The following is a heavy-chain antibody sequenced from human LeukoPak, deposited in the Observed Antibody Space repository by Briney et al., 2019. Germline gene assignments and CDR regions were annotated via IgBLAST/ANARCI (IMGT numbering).Heavy chain of an antibody. D-gene: IGHD5-18*01. Sequence: PSETLSLACTVSGGSISTTSYHWGWIRQPPGKGLEWIGSIYHSGNTYYNPSLKSRVTISVDTSENQFSLKLSSVTAADTAVYYCVRYSGYTYGYVDYWGQGTLVTVSS. CDR3: VRYSGYTYGYVDY. J-gene: IGHJ4*02. CDR2: IYHSGNT. V-gene: IGHV4-39*01. CDR1: GGSISTTSYH.